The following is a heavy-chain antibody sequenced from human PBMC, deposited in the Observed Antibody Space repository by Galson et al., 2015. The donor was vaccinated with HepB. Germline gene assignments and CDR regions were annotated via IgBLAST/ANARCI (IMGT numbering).Heavy chain of an antibody. CDR2: ISAYNGNT. J-gene: IGHJ5*02. CDR3: ARDGIGYSSSWYEAPNWFDP. V-gene: IGHV1-18*01. D-gene: IGHD6-13*01. Sequence: SVKVSCKASGYTFTSYGISWVRQAPGQGLEWMGWISAYNGNTNYAQKLQGRVTMTTDTSTSTAYMELRSLRSDDTAVYYCARDGIGYSSSWYEAPNWFDPWGQGTLVTVSS. CDR1: GYTFTSYG.